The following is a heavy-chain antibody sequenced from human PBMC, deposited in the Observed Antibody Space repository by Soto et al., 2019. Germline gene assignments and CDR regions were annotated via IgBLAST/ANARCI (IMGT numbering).Heavy chain of an antibody. D-gene: IGHD3-10*01. V-gene: IGHV3-48*02. J-gene: IGHJ4*02. CDR3: ARDAGSWGY. CDR1: GFTFTTYS. Sequence: EVQLVESGGGLVQPGGSLRLSCAASGFTFTTYSMNWVRQAPGKGLEWVSYISSSSSTTYNADSVKGRFTISRDNAKNSLYLQMNRLRDEDTAVYYCARDAGSWGYWGQGTLVTVSS. CDR2: ISSSSSTT.